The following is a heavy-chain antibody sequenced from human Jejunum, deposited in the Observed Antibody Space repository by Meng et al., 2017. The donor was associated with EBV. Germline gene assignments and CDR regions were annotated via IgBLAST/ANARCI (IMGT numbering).Heavy chain of an antibody. V-gene: IGHV3-72*01. CDR2: IRDKANSYST. Sequence: EVQLVESXXGWVQXGGSLRVSCAASGLTYNDPFMNGVRQAPGKGLEWVGRIRDKANSYSTEYAASVKGRFTISRDDSKNLLYLQMNSLKSEDTAVYYCTTDWNHCPDFWGRVTLVTVSS. CDR3: TTDWNHCPDF. J-gene: IGHJ2*01. D-gene: IGHD1-14*01. CDR1: GLTYNDPF.